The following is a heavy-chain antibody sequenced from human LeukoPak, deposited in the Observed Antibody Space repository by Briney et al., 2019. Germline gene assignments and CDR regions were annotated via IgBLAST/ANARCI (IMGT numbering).Heavy chain of an antibody. CDR1: EFTFSTYS. Sequence: GGSLRLSCAASEFTFSTYSMNWVRQAPGKGLEWISFISSSSSTIYYADSVKGRFTVSRDNAKNSLYLQMNSLGAEDTAVYYCARDLTGYSTGWYVLYYFDYWGQGTLVTVS. V-gene: IGHV3-48*04. D-gene: IGHD6-19*01. CDR3: ARDLTGYSTGWYVLYYFDY. J-gene: IGHJ4*02. CDR2: ISSSSSTI.